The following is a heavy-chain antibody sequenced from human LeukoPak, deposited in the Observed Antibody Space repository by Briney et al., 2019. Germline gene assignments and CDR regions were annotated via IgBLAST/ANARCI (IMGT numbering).Heavy chain of an antibody. CDR1: GGSISNYY. Sequence: SETLSLTCTVSGGSISNYYWNWIRQPPGKGLEWIGYIYYTGNTNYNPSLTSRVTISVDTSKNQFSLKLSSVTAVDTAVYYCARDGADFWSGYYLGALDYWGQGTLVTVSS. V-gene: IGHV4-59*12. J-gene: IGHJ4*02. CDR2: IYYTGNT. D-gene: IGHD3-3*01. CDR3: ARDGADFWSGYYLGALDY.